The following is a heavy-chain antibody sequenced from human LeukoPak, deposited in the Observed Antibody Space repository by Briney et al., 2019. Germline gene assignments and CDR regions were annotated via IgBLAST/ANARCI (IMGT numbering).Heavy chain of an antibody. Sequence: SETLSLTCGVSGYSISSGYYWGWIRQPPGKGLEWIGSIYHSGSTYYNPSLKSRVTISVDTSKNQFSLKLRSVTAADTALYYCARWDSGEWFHDAFDNWDQGTRVTVSS. CDR1: GYSISSGYY. J-gene: IGHJ3*02. V-gene: IGHV4-38-2*01. CDR2: IYHSGST. D-gene: IGHD3-3*01. CDR3: ARWDSGEWFHDAFDN.